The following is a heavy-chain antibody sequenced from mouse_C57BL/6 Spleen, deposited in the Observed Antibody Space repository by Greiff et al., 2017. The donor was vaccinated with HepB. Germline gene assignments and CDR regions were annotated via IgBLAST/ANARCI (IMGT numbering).Heavy chain of an antibody. D-gene: IGHD1-1*01. V-gene: IGHV5-4*03. Sequence: EVKLEESGGGLVKPGGSLKLSCAASGFTFSSYAMSWVRQTPEKRLEWVATISDGGSYTYYPDNVKGRFTISRDNAKNNLYLQMSHLKSEDTAMYYCASTTVVAYYFDYWGQGTTLTVSS. CDR3: ASTTVVAYYFDY. CDR2: ISDGGSYT. J-gene: IGHJ2*01. CDR1: GFTFSSYA.